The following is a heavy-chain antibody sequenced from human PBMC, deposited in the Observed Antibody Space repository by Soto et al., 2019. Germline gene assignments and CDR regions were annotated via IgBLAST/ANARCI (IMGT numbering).Heavy chain of an antibody. CDR2: ISYDGSNK. D-gene: IGHD4-17*01. CDR1: GFTFSSYA. V-gene: IGHV3-30-3*01. Sequence: GGSLRLSCAASGFTFSSYAMHWVRQAPGKGLEWVAVISYDGSNKYYADSVKGRFTISRDNSKNTLYLQMNSLRAEDTAVYYCAREFDYGGNSGDGDYWGQGTLVTVSS. CDR3: AREFDYGGNSGDGDY. J-gene: IGHJ4*02.